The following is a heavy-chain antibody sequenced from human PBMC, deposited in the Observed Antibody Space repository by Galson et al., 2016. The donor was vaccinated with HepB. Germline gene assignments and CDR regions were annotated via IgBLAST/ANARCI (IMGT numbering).Heavy chain of an antibody. CDR3: ARVKDCGGDCYSEAWGDYYYYGMDV. V-gene: IGHV1-69*06. D-gene: IGHD2-21*02. J-gene: IGHJ6*02. CDR1: GGTLSNYT. CDR2: IIPIFRTA. Sequence: SVKVSCKASGGTLSNYTINWVRQAPGQGLEWMGGIIPIFRTANYAQKFQGRVTITADKSTSTAYMELSSLGSEDTAVYYCARVKDCGGDCYSEAWGDYYYYGMDVWGQGTTVTVSS.